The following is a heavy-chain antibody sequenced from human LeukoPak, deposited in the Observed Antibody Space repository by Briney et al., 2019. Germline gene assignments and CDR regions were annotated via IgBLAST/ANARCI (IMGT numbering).Heavy chain of an antibody. CDR3: ARLSGSYYNGWFDP. D-gene: IGHD3-10*01. V-gene: IGHV4-4*02. Sequence: SETLSLTCAVSGGSISSSNWWSWVRQPPGKGLEWIGEIYHSGSTNYNPSLNSRVTISVDTSKNQFSLKLSSVTAADTAVYYCARLSGSYYNGWFDPWGQGTLVTVSS. J-gene: IGHJ5*02. CDR2: IYHSGST. CDR1: GGSISSSNW.